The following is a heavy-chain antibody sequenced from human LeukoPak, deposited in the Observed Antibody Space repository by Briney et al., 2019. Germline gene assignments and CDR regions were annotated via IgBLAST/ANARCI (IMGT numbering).Heavy chain of an antibody. V-gene: IGHV3-7*01. CDR3: TRENWHFDY. CDR2: IKQDGSEK. Sequence: PGGSLRLSCAASGFTFINYWMSWVRQAPGKGLEWVANIKQDGSEKYYVDSVKDRFTISRDNAKNSLYLQMNSLRAEGAAVYYCTRENWHFDYWGQGNLVTVSS. J-gene: IGHJ4*02. CDR1: GFTFINYW.